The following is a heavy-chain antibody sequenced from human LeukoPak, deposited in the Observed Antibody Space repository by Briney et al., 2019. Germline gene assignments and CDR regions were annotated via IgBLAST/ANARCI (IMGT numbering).Heavy chain of an antibody. CDR3: ARVIAARRPYYYYYMDV. V-gene: IGHV3-30*02. CDR1: GFTFSSYG. CDR2: IRYDGSNK. Sequence: GGSLRLSCAASGFTFSSYGMHWVRQAPGKGLEWVAFIRYDGSNKYYADSVKGRFTISRDNSKNTLYLQMNSLRAEDTAVYYCARVIAARRPYYYYYMDVWGKGTTVTVSS. J-gene: IGHJ6*03. D-gene: IGHD6-6*01.